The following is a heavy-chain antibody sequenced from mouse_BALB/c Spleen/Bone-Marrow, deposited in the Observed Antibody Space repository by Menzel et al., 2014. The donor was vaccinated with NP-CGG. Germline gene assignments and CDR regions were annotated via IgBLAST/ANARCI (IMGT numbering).Heavy chain of an antibody. CDR1: GYTFTSYY. J-gene: IGHJ3*01. Sequence: QVHVKQSGAELVKPGASVKLSCKASGYTFTSYYMYWVKQRPGQGFEWIGGINPSNGGTNFNEKFKSKATLTVDKSSSTAYMQLSSLTSEDSAVYYCTRGLRAWFAYWGQGTLVTVSA. D-gene: IGHD3-1*01. CDR3: TRGLRAWFAY. V-gene: IGHV1S81*02. CDR2: INPSNGGT.